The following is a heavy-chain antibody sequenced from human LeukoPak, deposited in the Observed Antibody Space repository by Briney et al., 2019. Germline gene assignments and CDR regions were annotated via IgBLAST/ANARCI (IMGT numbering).Heavy chain of an antibody. V-gene: IGHV3-23*01. Sequence: YADSVKGRFTISRDNSKNTLYLQMNSLRAEDTAVYYCAKDGVGGDIVVVVAATTDMSFDYWGQGTLVTVSS. D-gene: IGHD2-15*01. CDR3: AKDGVGGDIVVVVAATTDMSFDY. J-gene: IGHJ4*02.